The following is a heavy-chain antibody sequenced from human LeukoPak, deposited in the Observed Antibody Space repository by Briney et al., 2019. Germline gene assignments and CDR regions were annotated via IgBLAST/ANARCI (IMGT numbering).Heavy chain of an antibody. D-gene: IGHD3-10*01. V-gene: IGHV5-51*01. Sequence: GESLKISCQASGYSFTNYWIGWVRQMPGKGLEWMGIIYPDDSDTRYSPSFQGQVTISADKSISTAYLQWSSLRASDTAIYYCARHGVRGHYGAGSYYNDYDFWGQGTLVTVSS. J-gene: IGHJ4*02. CDR3: ARHGVRGHYGAGSYYNDYDF. CDR2: IYPDDSDT. CDR1: GYSFTNYW.